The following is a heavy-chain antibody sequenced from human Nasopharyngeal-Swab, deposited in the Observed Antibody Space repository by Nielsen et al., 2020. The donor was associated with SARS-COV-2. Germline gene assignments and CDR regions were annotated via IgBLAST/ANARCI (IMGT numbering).Heavy chain of an antibody. CDR1: GFTFSSYA. CDR2: ISYDGSNK. CDR3: ARDSNYAFDY. V-gene: IGHV3-30-3*01. Sequence: GGSLRLSCAASGFTFSSYAMYWVRQAPGKGLEWVALISYDGSNKYYADSVRGRFTISRDNAKNSLYLQMNSLRAEDTAVYYCARDSNYAFDYWGQGTLVTVSS. J-gene: IGHJ4*02. D-gene: IGHD4-11*01.